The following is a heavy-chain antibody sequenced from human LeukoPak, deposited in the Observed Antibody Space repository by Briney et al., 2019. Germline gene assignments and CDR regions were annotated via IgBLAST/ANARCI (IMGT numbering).Heavy chain of an antibody. D-gene: IGHD1-26*01. CDR3: ARVAGSIDY. CDR1: GYSFTTYD. CDR2: MNLKSGYT. J-gene: IGHJ4*02. V-gene: IGHV1-8*03. Sequence: ASVNVSCKASGYSFTTYDINWVRQATGQGLEWMGWMNLKSGYTGYAQKFQGRVTITRDTSTSTVYMELSSLRSEDTAVHYCARVAGSIDYWGQGTLVTVSS.